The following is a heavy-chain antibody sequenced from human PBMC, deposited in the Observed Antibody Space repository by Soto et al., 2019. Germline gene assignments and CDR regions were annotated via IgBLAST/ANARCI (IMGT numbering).Heavy chain of an antibody. D-gene: IGHD6-13*01. CDR1: GGSISSNY. CDR2: VYNSGST. Sequence: SETLSLTCTVSGGSISSNYWTWIRQPPGKGLEWIGYVYNSGSTNCNPSLKSRVTISEDTSKSQFSLKVNSMTAADTAVYYCARYRREAVAGYTLDNWGQGILVTVSS. V-gene: IGHV4-59*01. CDR3: ARYRREAVAGYTLDN. J-gene: IGHJ4*02.